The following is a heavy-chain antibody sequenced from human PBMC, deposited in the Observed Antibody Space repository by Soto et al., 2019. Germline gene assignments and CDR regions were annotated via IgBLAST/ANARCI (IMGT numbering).Heavy chain of an antibody. CDR3: ARGYGTNIVDYY. CDR1: VHSISRNTYY. Sequence: TITVHSISRNTYYWGWMRQPPGKGLEWIASFFIGGNTYYNPSLKSRVTTSVDTSKNQFSLKLSSVTAADTAVYFCARGYGTNIVDYYWGQG. CDR2: FFIGGNT. V-gene: IGHV4-39*01. D-gene: IGHD2-8*01. J-gene: IGHJ4*02.